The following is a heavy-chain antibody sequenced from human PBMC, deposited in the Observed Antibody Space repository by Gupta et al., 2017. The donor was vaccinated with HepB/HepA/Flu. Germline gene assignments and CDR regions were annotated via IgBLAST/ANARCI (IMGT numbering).Heavy chain of an antibody. Sequence: EVQLVESGGGLVQPGGSLRLSCAASGFTFSSYEMIWVRQAPGKGLEWASGISGSGSATWYADSVKGRFTISRDNAKNSLYLQMNSLRVEDTAIYHCAREIGGGPSGAFNIWGQGTMVTVSS. V-gene: IGHV3-48*03. J-gene: IGHJ3*02. CDR2: ISGSGSAT. D-gene: IGHD1-26*01. CDR3: AREIGGGPSGAFNI. CDR1: GFTFSSYE.